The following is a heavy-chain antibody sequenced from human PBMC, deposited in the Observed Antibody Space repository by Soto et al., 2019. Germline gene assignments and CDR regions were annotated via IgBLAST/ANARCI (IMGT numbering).Heavy chain of an antibody. CDR1: GFSLTTRAVG. CDR2: IYWDDDK. D-gene: IGHD4-17*01. Sequence: SGPTLVNPTQTLTLTCAFSGFSLTTRAVGVGWIRQPPGKALEWLAVIYWDDDKRYSPSLKSRLTITKDTSKNQVVLTMTNMDPVDTATYYCAHSGSLSGDLNNWFDPWGQGTLVTVSS. J-gene: IGHJ5*02. CDR3: AHSGSLSGDLNNWFDP. V-gene: IGHV2-5*02.